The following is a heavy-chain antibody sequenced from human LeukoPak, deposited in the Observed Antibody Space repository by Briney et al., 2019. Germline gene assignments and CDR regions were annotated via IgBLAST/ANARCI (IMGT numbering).Heavy chain of an antibody. D-gene: IGHD3-10*01. CDR1: GYSISSGYY. CDR3: ARMGSIVALDY. CDR2: IYYSGST. J-gene: IGHJ4*02. V-gene: IGHV4-38-2*02. Sequence: SETLSLTCTVSGYSISSGYYWGWIRPPPGKGLEWIGSIYYSGSTYYNPSLKSRVTISVDTSKNQFSLKLSSVTAADTAVYYCARMGSIVALDYWGQGTLVTVSS.